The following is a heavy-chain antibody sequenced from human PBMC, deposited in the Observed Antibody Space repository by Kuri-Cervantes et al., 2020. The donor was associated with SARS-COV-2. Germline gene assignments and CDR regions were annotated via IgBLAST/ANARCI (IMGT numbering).Heavy chain of an antibody. CDR1: GESFSGYY. D-gene: IGHD2-2*01. CDR2: VNHRGST. CDR3: ARAIYCSSTSCSYYFDY. V-gene: IGHV4-34*01. J-gene: IGHJ4*02. Sequence: SETLSLTCAFYGESFSGYYWNWIRQSPGKGLEWIGEVNHRGSTYYNPSLKSRVTISVDTSKNQFSLKLSSVTAADTAVYYCARAIYCSSTSCSYYFDYWGQGTLVTVSS.